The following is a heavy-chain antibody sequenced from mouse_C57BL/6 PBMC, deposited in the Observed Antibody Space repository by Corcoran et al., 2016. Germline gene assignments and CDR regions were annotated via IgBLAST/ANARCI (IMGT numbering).Heavy chain of an antibody. CDR1: GYTFTDYY. CDR3: ARYYYGSPFDY. J-gene: IGHJ2*01. V-gene: IGHV1-26*01. CDR2: INPNNGGT. D-gene: IGHD1-1*01. Sequence: EVQLQQSGPELVKPGASVKISCKASGYTFTDYYMNWVKQSHGKSLEWIGDINPNNGGTSYNQKFKGKATLTVDKSSSTAYMELRSLTSEDSAVYYCARYYYGSPFDYGGQGTTLTVSS.